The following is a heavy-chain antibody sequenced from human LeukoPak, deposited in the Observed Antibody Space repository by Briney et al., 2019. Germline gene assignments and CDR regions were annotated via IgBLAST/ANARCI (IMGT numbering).Heavy chain of an antibody. CDR1: GYTFTDYY. CDR3: ATGRWLQPFDP. D-gene: IGHD5-24*01. J-gene: IGHJ5*02. V-gene: IGHV1-69-2*01. Sequence: ATVEISCMVSGYTFTDYYMHWVQQAPGKGLEWMGLVDPEDGETIYAEKFQGRVTITADTSTDTAYMELSSLRSEDTAVYYCATGRWLQPFDPWGQGTLVTVSS. CDR2: VDPEDGET.